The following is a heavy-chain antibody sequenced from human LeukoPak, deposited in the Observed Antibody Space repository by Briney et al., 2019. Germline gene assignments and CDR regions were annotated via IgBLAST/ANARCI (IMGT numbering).Heavy chain of an antibody. CDR3: AKRGVERVGDYHYYYYLDV. J-gene: IGHJ6*03. Sequence: GGSLRLSCAASGFTFSSYAMHWVRQAPAKGLQWVSSVSDSGDSTYYADSVKGRFTISRDTSKNTLFLQMNSLRAEDTALYYCAKRGVERVGDYHYYYYLDVWGKGTTVTVSS. CDR2: VSDSGDST. D-gene: IGHD1-1*01. V-gene: IGHV3-23*01. CDR1: GFTFSSYA.